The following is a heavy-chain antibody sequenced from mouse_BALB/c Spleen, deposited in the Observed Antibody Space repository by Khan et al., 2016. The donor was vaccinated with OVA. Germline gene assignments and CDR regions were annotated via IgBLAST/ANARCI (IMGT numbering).Heavy chain of an antibody. V-gene: IGHV9-1*02. CDR2: INTYTGEP. Sequence: QIQLVQSGPELKKPGETVKISCKASGYTFTNYGMNWVKQAPGKGLKWMGWINTYTGEPTYTDDFKGRFAFSLETSASTAYLQINNLKNEDMATYFCASGASYWYFDVWSAGTTVTVSS. CDR1: GYTFTNYG. CDR3: ASGASYWYFDV. J-gene: IGHJ1*01.